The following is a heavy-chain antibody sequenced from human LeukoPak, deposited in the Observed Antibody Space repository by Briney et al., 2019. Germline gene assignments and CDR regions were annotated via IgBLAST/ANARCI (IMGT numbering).Heavy chain of an antibody. CDR1: GGSISSYY. J-gene: IGHJ6*03. CDR2: IYTSGST. V-gene: IGHV4-4*07. Sequence: SETLSLTCTVSGGSISSYYWSWIRQPAGKGLEWIGRIYTSGSTNYNPSLKSRVTISVDTSKNQFSLKLSSVTAADTAVYYCARENYYDSSGRGDYYYYMDVWGKGTTVTVSS. D-gene: IGHD3-22*01. CDR3: ARENYYDSSGRGDYYYYMDV.